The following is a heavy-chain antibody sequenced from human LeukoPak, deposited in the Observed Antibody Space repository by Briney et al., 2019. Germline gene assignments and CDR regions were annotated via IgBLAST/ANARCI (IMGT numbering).Heavy chain of an antibody. D-gene: IGHD6-13*01. Sequence: SEILSLTGTVSGGSIRTSGYSWCWIRQPPGKGLEWIGSIYYRWCTYYNPSLTSRVTISVDTSKNQFSLKLSSVTAADAAVYYCARLSGIAAAGPIDYWGQGTLVTVSS. CDR3: ARLSGIAAAGPIDY. J-gene: IGHJ4*02. CDR1: GGSIRTSGYS. CDR2: IYYRWCT. V-gene: IGHV4-39*01.